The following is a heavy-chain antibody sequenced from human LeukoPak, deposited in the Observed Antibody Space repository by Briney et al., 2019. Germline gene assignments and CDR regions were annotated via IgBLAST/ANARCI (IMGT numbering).Heavy chain of an antibody. J-gene: IGHJ5*02. Sequence: PGGSLRPSCAASGFTFSSYAMSWVRQAPGKGLEWVSTISGGGVTTYYADSVKGRLTISRDNSKNTVSLQMNSLRDDDTAVYFCARESPVAAVGRSWFDPWGQGTLVTVSS. CDR3: ARESPVAAVGRSWFDP. V-gene: IGHV3-23*01. CDR1: GFTFSSYA. CDR2: ISGGGVTT. D-gene: IGHD6-13*01.